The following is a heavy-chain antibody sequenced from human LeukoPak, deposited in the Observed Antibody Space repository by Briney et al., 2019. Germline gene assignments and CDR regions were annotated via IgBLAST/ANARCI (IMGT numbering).Heavy chain of an antibody. Sequence: GGSLRLSCAASGFAFSTYAMTWVRQAPEEGLQWVSTISTSGRATYYADSVEGRFTISRDNSKNTLYLQMNSLRADDTAVYYCAKARGSSVYEQFDYWGQGTQVTASP. CDR2: ISTSGRAT. CDR3: AKARGSSVYEQFDY. CDR1: GFAFSTYA. J-gene: IGHJ4*02. V-gene: IGHV3-23*01. D-gene: IGHD5/OR15-5a*01.